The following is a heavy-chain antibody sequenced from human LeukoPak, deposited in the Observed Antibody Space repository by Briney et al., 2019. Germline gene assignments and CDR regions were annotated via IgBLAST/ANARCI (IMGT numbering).Heavy chain of an antibody. V-gene: IGHV3-7*01. CDR3: ARDGSGPHY. J-gene: IGHJ4*02. CDR2: IKHDGSEK. D-gene: IGHD6-19*01. CDR1: GFTFSNYW. Sequence: PGGSLRLSCAASGFTFSNYWMTWVRQAPGKGLEWVANIKHDGSEKYYVDSVKGRFTISRDNAKNSMYLQMNSLRVEDTAVYYCARDGSGPHYWGQGTLVTVSS.